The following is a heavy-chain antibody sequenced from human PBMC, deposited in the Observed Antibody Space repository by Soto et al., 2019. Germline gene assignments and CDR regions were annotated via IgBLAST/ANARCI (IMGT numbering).Heavy chain of an antibody. CDR1: GFTFSSYE. CDR2: ISSSGSTI. J-gene: IGHJ6*02. D-gene: IGHD1-26*01. V-gene: IGHV3-48*03. CDR3: AMQDSGSYYRYYGMDV. Sequence: EVQLVESGGGLVQPGGSLRLSCAASGFTFSSYEMNWVRQAPGKGLEWVSYISSSGSTIYYADSVKGRFTISRDNAKNSLYLQMNSLRAEDTAVYYCAMQDSGSYYRYYGMDVWGQGTTVTVSS.